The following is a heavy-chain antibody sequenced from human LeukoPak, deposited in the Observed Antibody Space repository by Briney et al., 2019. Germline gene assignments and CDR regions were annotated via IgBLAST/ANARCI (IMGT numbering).Heavy chain of an antibody. CDR1: GFTFSTFW. Sequence: GRCLRPSSTASGFTFSTFWMGWVRHAASKGREWVAFIRYDGSNKYYADSVKGRFTISRDNSKNTLYLQMNSLRAEDTAVYYCAREGYSYGYGYYFDYWGQGTLVTVSS. V-gene: IGHV3-30*02. J-gene: IGHJ4*02. D-gene: IGHD5-18*01. CDR2: IRYDGSNK. CDR3: AREGYSYGYGYYFDY.